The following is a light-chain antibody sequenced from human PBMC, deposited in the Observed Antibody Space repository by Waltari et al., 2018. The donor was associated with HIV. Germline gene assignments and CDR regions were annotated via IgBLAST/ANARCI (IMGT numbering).Light chain of an antibody. CDR1: RSNIGTNN. Sequence: QSVLRQPPSASGTPGQRVTISCSGSRSNIGTNNVNWYQQLPGTAHKSLIHSKKQRPAGAPDRFSGSRAGTAASLVTGGLQAEDEADYYCSSWDDNVNAVFGGGTKLTVL. J-gene: IGLJ2*01. CDR2: SKK. CDR3: SSWDDNVNAV. V-gene: IGLV1-44*01.